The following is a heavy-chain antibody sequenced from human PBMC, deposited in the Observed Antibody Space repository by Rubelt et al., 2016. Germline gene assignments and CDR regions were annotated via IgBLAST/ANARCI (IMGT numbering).Heavy chain of an antibody. CDR3: ARSSSANDY. CDR2: ISSSSSTI. CDR1: GFTFSSYA. D-gene: IGHD6-13*01. V-gene: IGHV3-48*04. J-gene: IGHJ4*02. Sequence: EVQLLESGGGLVQPGGSLRLSCAVSGFTFSSYAMTWVRQAPGKGLEWVSYISSSSSTIYYADSVKGRFTISRDNAKNSLYLQRNSLRAEDTAVYYCARSSSANDYWGQGTLVTVSS.